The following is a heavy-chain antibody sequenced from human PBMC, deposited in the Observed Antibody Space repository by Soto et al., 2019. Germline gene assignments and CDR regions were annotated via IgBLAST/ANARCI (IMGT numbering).Heavy chain of an antibody. Sequence: DVQLVESGGGLVQPGRSLRLSCAASGFTFDDYAMHWVRQAPGKGLEWVSGISWNSGSIGYADSVKGRFTISRDNAKNSLYLQMNSLRAEDTALYYCAKDEPYSSSWTRLDRLRSYFDYWGQGTLVTVSS. CDR3: AKDEPYSSSWTRLDRLRSYFDY. D-gene: IGHD6-13*01. J-gene: IGHJ4*02. CDR1: GFTFDDYA. CDR2: ISWNSGSI. V-gene: IGHV3-9*01.